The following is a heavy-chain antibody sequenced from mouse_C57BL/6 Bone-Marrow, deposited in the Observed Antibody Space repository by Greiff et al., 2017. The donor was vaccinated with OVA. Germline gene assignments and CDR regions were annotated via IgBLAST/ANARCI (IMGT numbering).Heavy chain of an antibody. J-gene: IGHJ2*01. D-gene: IGHD1-1*01. CDR3: APYYYGSSYPYYFDY. CDR2: IYPRDGST. CDR1: GYTFTSYD. V-gene: IGHV1-85*01. Sequence: VQLQQSGPELVKPGASVKLSCKASGYTFTSYDINWVQQRPGQGLEWIGWIYPRDGSTKYTEKFKGKATLTVDTSSSTAYMELHSLTSEDSAVYFCAPYYYGSSYPYYFDYWGQGTTLTVSS.